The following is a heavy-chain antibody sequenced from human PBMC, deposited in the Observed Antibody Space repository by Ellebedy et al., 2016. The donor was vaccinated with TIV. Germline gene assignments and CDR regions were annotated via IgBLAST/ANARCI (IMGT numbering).Heavy chain of an antibody. CDR3: ASDGSYGDYASPAHALTF. V-gene: IGHV3-7*01. CDR1: GFSFRSYW. D-gene: IGHD4-17*01. Sequence: GESLKISCVGSGFSFRSYWMSWVRQSPGKGLEWVANINQDGSDKYYVDSVKGRFTISRDNAKNSLYLQMNSLRAEDTAVYYCASDGSYGDYASPAHALTFWGQGTMVTVSS. CDR2: INQDGSDK. J-gene: IGHJ3*01.